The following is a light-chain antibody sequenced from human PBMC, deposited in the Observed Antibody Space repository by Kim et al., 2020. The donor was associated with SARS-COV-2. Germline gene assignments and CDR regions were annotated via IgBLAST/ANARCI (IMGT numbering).Light chain of an antibody. J-gene: IGKJ4*01. Sequence: ASTGDRATISCRASQSVSSYLAWYQQKPGKAPNLLIYAASTLQSGVPSRFSSSGSGTDFTLTISCLQSEDFATYYCQQYYSYPRTFGGGTKVEIK. V-gene: IGKV1-8*01. CDR3: QQYYSYPRT. CDR2: AAS. CDR1: QSVSSY.